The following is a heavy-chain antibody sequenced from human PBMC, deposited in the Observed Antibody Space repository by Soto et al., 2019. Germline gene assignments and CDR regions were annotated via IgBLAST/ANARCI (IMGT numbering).Heavy chain of an antibody. CDR1: GFPFSNYW. Sequence: GSLRLSCAASGFPFSNYWMSWVRQAPGKGLEWVANIRQDGSEKYYVDSVKGRFSISRDNARDPPFLQMNSLRVEDTAVYYCARGTSSCNSGLCYFDYGGQGAQVTVSS. CDR3: ARGTSSCNSGLCYFDY. V-gene: IGHV3-7*01. J-gene: IGHJ4*02. D-gene: IGHD2-2*01. CDR2: IRQDGSEK.